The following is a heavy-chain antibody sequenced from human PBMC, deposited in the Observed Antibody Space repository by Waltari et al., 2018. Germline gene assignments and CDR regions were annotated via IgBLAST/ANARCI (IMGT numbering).Heavy chain of an antibody. V-gene: IGHV3-30*02. J-gene: IGHJ4*02. D-gene: IGHD2-2*02. Sequence: QVNLVESGGGVVQPGGSLRLSCATSGFTFSNFGMHWVRQAPGKGLWVGPLIWFDGSGKCYADSVRCRFTISRDNSARTLYLDMDSLRLDDTAMYYCAKDAFGNTYLDFWGQGTLVTVSS. CDR3: AKDAFGNTYLDF. CDR2: IWFDGSGK. CDR1: GFTFSNFG.